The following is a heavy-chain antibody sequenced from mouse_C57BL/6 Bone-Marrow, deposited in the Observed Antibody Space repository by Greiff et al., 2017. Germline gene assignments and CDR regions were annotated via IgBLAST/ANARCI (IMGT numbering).Heavy chain of an antibody. V-gene: IGHV1-5*01. J-gene: IGHJ2*01. Sequence: VQLQESETVLARPGASVKMSCKTSGYTFTSYWMPWVKQRPGQGLEWIGAIYPGNSDTSYNQKLKGKANLTAVTSASTAYVELSSLTNEDSAVYYCTRCITTVVAFDYWGQGTTLTVSS. CDR3: TRCITTVVAFDY. CDR2: IYPGNSDT. D-gene: IGHD1-1*01. CDR1: GYTFTSYW.